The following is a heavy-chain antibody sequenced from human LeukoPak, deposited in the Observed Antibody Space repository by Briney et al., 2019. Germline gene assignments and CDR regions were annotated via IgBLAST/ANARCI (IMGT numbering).Heavy chain of an antibody. D-gene: IGHD2-21*02. CDR3: ASVTYCGGDCYLD. J-gene: IGHJ4*02. Sequence: GGSLRLSRAASGFTFSSYWMHWVRQAPGKGLVWVSRINSDGSSTSYADSVKGRFTISRDNAKNTLYLQMNSLRAEDTAVYYCASVTYCGGDCYLDWGQGTLVTVSS. CDR2: INSDGSST. CDR1: GFTFSSYW. V-gene: IGHV3-74*01.